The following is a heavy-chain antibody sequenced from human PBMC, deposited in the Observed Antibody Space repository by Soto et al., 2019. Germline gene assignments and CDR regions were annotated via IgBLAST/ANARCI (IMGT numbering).Heavy chain of an antibody. CDR3: ARGLYGDYVSDY. J-gene: IGHJ4*02. CDR2: ISSSSSYI. V-gene: IGHV3-21*01. Sequence: EVQLVESGGGLVKPGGSLRLSCAASGFTFSSYSMNWVRQAPGKGLEWVSSISSSSSYIYYADSVKGRFTISRDNAKNSLYLQMNSLRAEDTAVYYCARGLYGDYVSDYWGQGTLVTVSS. CDR1: GFTFSSYS. D-gene: IGHD4-17*01.